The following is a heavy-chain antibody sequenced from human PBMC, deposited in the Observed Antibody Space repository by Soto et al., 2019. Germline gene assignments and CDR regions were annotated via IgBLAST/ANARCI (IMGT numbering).Heavy chain of an antibody. Sequence: PSETLSLTCIVSGGSISSSSYYWGWVRPPPGKGLEWIGSINYSGSTYYNPSLKSRVTISVDTSKNQFSLKLSSVTAADTAVYYCARGRLMSKYGSGSYYESWGQGTLVTVSS. CDR2: INYSGST. J-gene: IGHJ5*02. CDR1: GGSISSSSYY. CDR3: ARGRLMSKYGSGSYYES. V-gene: IGHV4-39*07. D-gene: IGHD3-10*01.